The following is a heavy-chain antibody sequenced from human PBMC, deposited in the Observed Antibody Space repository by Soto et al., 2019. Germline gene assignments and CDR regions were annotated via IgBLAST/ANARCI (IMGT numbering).Heavy chain of an antibody. J-gene: IGHJ5*02. V-gene: IGHV4-39*01. D-gene: IGHD3-3*01. CDR3: ERPIMIFGVVHSSGWFDP. CDR1: GGSISSSSYY. CDR2: IYYTGGT. Sequence: QLQLQESGPGLVKPWETLSLTCTVSGGSISSSSYYWGWIRQPPGKGLEWIGRIYYTGGTYYNPSLKSRVAPSVETCKNQFYLKLSSVTAADPAVYYCERPIMIFGVVHSSGWFDPWGQGTLVNVSS.